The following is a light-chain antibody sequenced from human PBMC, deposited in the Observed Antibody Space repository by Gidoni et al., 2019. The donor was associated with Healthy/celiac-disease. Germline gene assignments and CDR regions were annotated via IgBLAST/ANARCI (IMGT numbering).Light chain of an antibody. CDR2: KDS. J-gene: IGLJ2*01. Sequence: SDALTQPPSVSVSPGQTARINCSADALPKQYAYWYPQKPGQAPELVIYKDSERPSGIPERFAGSSSGTTVTWTISGGQAEDEADYDGQSAERSGIVVVGGGTKLSVL. CDR3: QSAERSGIVV. CDR1: ALPKQY. V-gene: IGLV3-25*02.